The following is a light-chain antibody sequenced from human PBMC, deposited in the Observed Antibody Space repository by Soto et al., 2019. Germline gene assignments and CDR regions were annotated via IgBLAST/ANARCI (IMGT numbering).Light chain of an antibody. CDR2: GAS. J-gene: IGKJ3*01. V-gene: IGKV3-20*01. CDR3: QQYGSSPRP. CDR1: QSVSSSY. Sequence: MVLTQSPGTLALSPGERAAISCRASQSVSSSYLALYQQKPGQAPRLLIYGASSSATDIPDRFSGGVSGADCPITISRLESEGSAGYYCQQYGSSPRPVGPGTKVDSK.